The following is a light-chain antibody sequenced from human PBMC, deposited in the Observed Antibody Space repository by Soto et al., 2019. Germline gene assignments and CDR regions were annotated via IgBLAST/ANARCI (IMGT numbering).Light chain of an antibody. CDR2: KAS. CDR1: QSISSW. V-gene: IGKV1-5*03. Sequence: DIQMTQSPSTLSASVGDRVTITCRASQSISSWLAWYQQKPGKAPNLLIYKASSLQSVVPSRFSGSGSGTEFALTITSLQPDDLATYYCQQYNSYPYTFGQGTKLEIK. J-gene: IGKJ2*01. CDR3: QQYNSYPYT.